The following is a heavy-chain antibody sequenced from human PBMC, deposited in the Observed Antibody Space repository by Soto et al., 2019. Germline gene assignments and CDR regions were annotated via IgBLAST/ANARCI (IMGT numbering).Heavy chain of an antibody. D-gene: IGHD5-12*01. CDR1: GFSPSTLGLV. CDR3: AHRPRGYAYYFDY. J-gene: IGHJ4*02. CDR2: IFWDDDK. Sequence: QITWKESGPTLVKPTQTLTLTCTFSGFSPSTLGLVVAWFGQPPGKAREWLALIFWDDDKWYSPSLRSRLTITEDTSKTQVVLTMTNMDPVDTATYYCAHRPRGYAYYFDYWGQGTLVTVSS. V-gene: IGHV2-5*02.